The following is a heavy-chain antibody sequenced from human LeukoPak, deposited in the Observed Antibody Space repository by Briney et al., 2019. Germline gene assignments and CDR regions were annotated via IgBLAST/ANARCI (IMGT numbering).Heavy chain of an antibody. Sequence: GGSLRLSCAASGFTFSTYWMSWVRQAPGKGLEWVANIKQDGSEKYYMDSVKGRFTISRDNAKDSFYLQMNSLRAEDTAVYYCARGRLGGYFFDYWGQGTLVTVSS. CDR2: IKQDGSEK. J-gene: IGHJ4*02. CDR1: GFTFSTYW. CDR3: ARGRLGGYFFDY. D-gene: IGHD3-16*01. V-gene: IGHV3-7*01.